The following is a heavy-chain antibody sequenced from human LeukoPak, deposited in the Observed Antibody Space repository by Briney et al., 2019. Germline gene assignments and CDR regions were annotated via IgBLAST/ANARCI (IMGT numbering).Heavy chain of an antibody. Sequence: PGGSLRLSCAASGFPFSSHGMSWVRQAPGTGLEWVSGIIGGGGSTYYADSVKGRFTISGDNSRNTLFLQMNSLRAEDTAVYYCAHGAMYQLDYWGQGTLVTVSS. V-gene: IGHV3-23*01. CDR2: IIGGGGST. CDR1: GFPFSSHG. D-gene: IGHD2-2*01. J-gene: IGHJ4*02. CDR3: AHGAMYQLDY.